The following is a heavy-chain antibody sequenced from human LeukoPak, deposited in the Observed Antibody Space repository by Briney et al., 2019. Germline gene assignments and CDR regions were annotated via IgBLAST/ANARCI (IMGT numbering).Heavy chain of an antibody. CDR3: AKDLFTVTTYVGGPPTSNFDY. V-gene: IGHV3-30*04. J-gene: IGHJ4*02. CDR1: GFTFSSYA. D-gene: IGHD4-17*01. CDR2: ISYDGSNK. Sequence: PGGSLRLSCAASGFTFSSYAMHWVRQAPGKGLEWVAVISYDGSNKYYADSVKGRFTISRDNSKNTLYLQMNSLRAEDTAVYYCAKDLFTVTTYVGGPPTSNFDYWGQGTLVTVSS.